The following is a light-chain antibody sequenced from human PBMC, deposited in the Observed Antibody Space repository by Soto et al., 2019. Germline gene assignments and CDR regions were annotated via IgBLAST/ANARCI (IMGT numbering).Light chain of an antibody. Sequence: QSALTQPASVSGSPGQSITISCTGTSSDVGYYNYVSWYQQHPGKAPNLMIYDVSNRPSGVSNRFSGSKSGNTASLTISGLQAEDEADYYCSSQGTSSTLVFDGGTKLTVL. CDR2: DVS. V-gene: IGLV2-14*01. CDR1: SSDVGYYNY. CDR3: SSQGTSSTLV. J-gene: IGLJ2*01.